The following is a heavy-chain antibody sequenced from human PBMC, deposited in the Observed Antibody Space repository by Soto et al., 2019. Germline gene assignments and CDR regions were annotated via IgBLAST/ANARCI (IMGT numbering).Heavy chain of an antibody. Sequence: QEHLVESGGGVLQPGTSLRLSCVASGFSFSKYGMHWVRQAPGKGLEWVASVSSDGSNKYYVDSVKGRFTISRDNSKSTLYLQVDSLRGDDTAVYYCAKDRVIQLLPIWPDPWGQGTLVTVSS. D-gene: IGHD2-2*01. CDR1: GFSFSKYG. CDR2: VSSDGSNK. V-gene: IGHV3-30*18. J-gene: IGHJ5*02. CDR3: AKDRVIQLLPIWPDP.